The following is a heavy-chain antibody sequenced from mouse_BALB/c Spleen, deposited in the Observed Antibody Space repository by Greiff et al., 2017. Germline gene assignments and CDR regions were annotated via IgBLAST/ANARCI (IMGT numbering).Heavy chain of an antibody. CDR1: GYTFTDYE. J-gene: IGHJ3*01. CDR2: IDPETGGT. D-gene: IGHD2-3*01. V-gene: IGHV1-15*01. Sequence: VQLQQSGAELVRPGASVTLSCKASGYTFTDYEMHWVKQTPVHGLEWIGAIDPETGGTAYNQKFKGKATLTADKSSSTAYMELRSLTSEDSAVYYCTRCDGYALFAYWGQGTLVTVSA. CDR3: TRCDGYALFAY.